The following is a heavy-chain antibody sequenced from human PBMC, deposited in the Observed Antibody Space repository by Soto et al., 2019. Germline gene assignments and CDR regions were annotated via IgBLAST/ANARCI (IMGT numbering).Heavy chain of an antibody. V-gene: IGHV5-51*01. CDR1: GYTFTNYW. Sequence: GESLKISCRGSGYTFTNYWIGWVRQMPGKGLEWMGIIYPGDSDTKYNPSFQGQVTISADKSITTTYLRWTSLKASDTAIYYCAASIFYYGMDVWGQGTTVTVSS. J-gene: IGHJ6*02. CDR3: AASIFYYGMDV. CDR2: IYPGDSDT.